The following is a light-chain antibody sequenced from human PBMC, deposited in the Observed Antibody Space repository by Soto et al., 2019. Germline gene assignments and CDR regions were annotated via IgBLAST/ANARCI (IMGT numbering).Light chain of an antibody. CDR2: EVS. CDR1: SNDVGGYNY. V-gene: IGLV2-14*01. CDR3: KSYTSSGFPYV. Sequence: QSALTQPASVSGSPGQSITISCTGTSNDVGGYNYVSWYQQHPDKAPKVMIYEVSYRPSGVSDRFSGSKSGNTASLTISGLQAEDEADYYCKSYTSSGFPYVFGTGTKLTVL. J-gene: IGLJ1*01.